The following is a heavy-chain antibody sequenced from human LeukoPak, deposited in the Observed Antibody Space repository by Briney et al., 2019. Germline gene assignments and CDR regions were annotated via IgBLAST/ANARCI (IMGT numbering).Heavy chain of an antibody. CDR2: IYHSGGT. Sequence: SETLSLTCAVSGGSISSGGYSWSWIRQPPGKGLEWIGYIYHSGGTYYNPSLKSRVTISVDRSKNQFSLKLSSVTAADTAVYYCARVSYSSSWYYYYGMDVWGQGTTVTVSS. CDR3: ARVSYSSSWYYYYGMDV. D-gene: IGHD6-13*01. V-gene: IGHV4-30-2*01. CDR1: GGSISSGGYS. J-gene: IGHJ6*02.